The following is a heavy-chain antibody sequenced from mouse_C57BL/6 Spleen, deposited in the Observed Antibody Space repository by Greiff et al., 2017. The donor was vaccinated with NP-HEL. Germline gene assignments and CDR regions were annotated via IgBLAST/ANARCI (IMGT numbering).Heavy chain of an antibody. CDR3: ARGDYYGSSRDYYAMDY. J-gene: IGHJ4*01. CDR1: GYAFSSSW. Sequence: QVQLKESGPELVKPGASVKISCKASGYAFSSSWMNWVKQRPGKGLEWIGRIYPGDGDTNYNGKFKGKATLTADKSSSTAYMQLSSLTSEDSAVYFCARGDYYGSSRDYYAMDYWGQGTSVTVSS. D-gene: IGHD1-1*01. V-gene: IGHV1-82*01. CDR2: IYPGDGDT.